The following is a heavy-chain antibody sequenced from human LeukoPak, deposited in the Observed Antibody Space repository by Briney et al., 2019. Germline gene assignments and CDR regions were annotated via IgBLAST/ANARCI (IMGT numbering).Heavy chain of an antibody. V-gene: IGHV1-2*02. D-gene: IGHD5-12*01. Sequence: ASVKVSCKASGYTFTGYYMHGVRQAPGQGLEWMRWINPNSGGTNYAQKFQGRVTMTRDTSISTAYMELSRLRSDDTAVYYCARDRGDQYATSRGYSGYDWAHNYFDYWGQGTLVTVSS. J-gene: IGHJ4*02. CDR2: INPNSGGT. CDR3: ARDRGDQYATSRGYSGYDWAHNYFDY. CDR1: GYTFTGYY.